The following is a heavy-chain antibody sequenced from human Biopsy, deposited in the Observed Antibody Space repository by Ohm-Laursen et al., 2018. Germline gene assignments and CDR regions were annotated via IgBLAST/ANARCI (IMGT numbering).Heavy chain of an antibody. D-gene: IGHD3-10*01. V-gene: IGHV1-69*06. Sequence: PSVKVSSKVIGGTFSALGISWVRLAPGPGLEFAGGIIPNFQTTHYAQSFQGRITIVADKSTSTAYMELSSLRSDDTAIYYCATVRGLVWFGELIAWGQGTLVTVSS. CDR2: IIPNFQTT. CDR1: GGTFSALG. CDR3: ATVRGLVWFGELIA. J-gene: IGHJ5*02.